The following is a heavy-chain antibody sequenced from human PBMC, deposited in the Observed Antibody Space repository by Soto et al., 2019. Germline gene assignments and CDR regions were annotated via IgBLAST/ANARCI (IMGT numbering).Heavy chain of an antibody. CDR3: AGGRRHYQMLEGGWFDP. CDR2: IYYTGST. J-gene: IGHJ5*02. CDR1: GGSINIGDYF. Sequence: QVHLQESGPGLVETSQTLSLTCTVSGGSINIGDYFWSWIRQPPGKGLECIGYIYYTGSTYYSPSLKSRVSISIDTSKNQFSLKLSSVTAADTAIYSCAGGRRHYQMLEGGWFDPWGQGTLVTVSS. D-gene: IGHD2-2*01. V-gene: IGHV4-30-4*01.